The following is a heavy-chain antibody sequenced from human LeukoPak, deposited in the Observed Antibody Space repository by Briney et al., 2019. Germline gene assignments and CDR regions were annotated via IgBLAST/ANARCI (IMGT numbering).Heavy chain of an antibody. V-gene: IGHV3-33*01. J-gene: IGHJ5*02. CDR1: GFTFGAYG. Sequence: GSLILSCAASGFTFGAYGMHWVRQAPGKGLEWVAVVWYDGSNPYYGDSVKGRFTVSRDNSRETLYLEMKSLRVEDTAVYYCARARAGIKTGYFSDHWGHGTLVIVSS. CDR2: VWYDGSNP. CDR3: ARARAGIKTGYFSDH. D-gene: IGHD3-9*01.